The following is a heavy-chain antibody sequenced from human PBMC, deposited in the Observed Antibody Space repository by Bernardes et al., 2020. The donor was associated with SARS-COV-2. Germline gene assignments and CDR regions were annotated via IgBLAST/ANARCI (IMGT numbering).Heavy chain of an antibody. Sequence: GGSLRLSCSASGFSFRNYAMSWVRQAPGKGLACVSSIRGTGPTQYYADSVQGRFSISRDNSKNTLYLQMDSLRADDTAVYFCAKSRLGYCSGGGCYWRPFDSWGQGTLVTVSS. CDR1: GFSFRNYA. CDR3: AKSRLGYCSGGGCYWRPFDS. D-gene: IGHD2-15*01. CDR2: IRGTGPTQ. J-gene: IGHJ4*02. V-gene: IGHV3-23*01.